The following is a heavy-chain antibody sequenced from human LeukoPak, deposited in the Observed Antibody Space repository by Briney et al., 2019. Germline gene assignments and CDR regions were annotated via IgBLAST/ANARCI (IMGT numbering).Heavy chain of an antibody. CDR3: ARDNWFDP. J-gene: IGHJ5*02. CDR2: IHYSGTS. Sequence: SETLSLTCIVSGYSISSGYYWGWIRQPPGKGLEWIGSIHYSGTSYYNPSLKSRVTISVDTSKSQFSLKLSSVTAADMAVYYCARDNWFDPWGQGTLVTVSS. CDR1: GYSISSGYY. V-gene: IGHV4-38-2*02.